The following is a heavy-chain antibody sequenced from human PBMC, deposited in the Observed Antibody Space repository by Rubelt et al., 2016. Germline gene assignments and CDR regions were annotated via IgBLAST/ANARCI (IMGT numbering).Heavy chain of an antibody. J-gene: IGHJ5*02. CDR1: GGSISSSSYN. V-gene: IGHV4-39*01. CDR2: IHYTGRT. CDR3: AGRTNWFDP. Sequence: QLQLQESGPGLVKSSETLSLSCTVSGGSISSSSYNCGWIRQTPGKGLEWIGSIHYTGRTLYDPALQSRFTISVDTSKNQFSLNWTSVTAADTAVYYCAGRTNWFDPWGQGTLVTVSS.